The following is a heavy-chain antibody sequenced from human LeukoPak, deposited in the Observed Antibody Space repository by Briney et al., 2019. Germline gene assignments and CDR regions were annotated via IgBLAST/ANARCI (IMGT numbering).Heavy chain of an antibody. CDR2: IYYSGST. J-gene: IGHJ4*02. CDR3: AGTYYDFWSGYYAGKDYFEY. Sequence: SETLSLTCTVSGGSISSYYWSWIRQPPGKGLEWIGYIYYSGSTNYNPSLKSRVTISVDTSKNQFSLKLSSVTAADTAVYYCAGTYYDFWSGYYAGKDYFEYLGQGTLVTVSS. V-gene: IGHV4-59*08. CDR1: GGSISSYY. D-gene: IGHD3-3*01.